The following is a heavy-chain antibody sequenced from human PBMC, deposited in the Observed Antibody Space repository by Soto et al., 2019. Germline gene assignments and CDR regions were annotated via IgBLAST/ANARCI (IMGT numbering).Heavy chain of an antibody. J-gene: IGHJ5*02. Sequence: GGSLRLSCAASGFTFDDYGMSWVRQAPGKGLEWVSGINWNGGSTGYADSVKGRFTISRDNAKNSLYLQMNSLRAEDTALYHCARFYYGGSGSYYNGWFDPWGQGTLVTVSS. CDR3: ARFYYGGSGSYYNGWFDP. D-gene: IGHD3-10*01. V-gene: IGHV3-20*01. CDR2: INWNGGST. CDR1: GFTFDDYG.